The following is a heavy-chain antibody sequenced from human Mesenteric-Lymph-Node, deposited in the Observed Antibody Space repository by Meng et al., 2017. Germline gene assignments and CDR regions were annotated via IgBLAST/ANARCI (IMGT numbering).Heavy chain of an antibody. CDR3: ARDYGDFTFYGMDV. V-gene: IGHV3-21*01. CDR2: IGSRSGYT. J-gene: IGHJ6*02. CDR1: GFPFSSYT. Sequence: GESLKISCVASGFPFSSYTMNWVRQTPGKGLEWVSSIGSRSGYTYYADSVKGRFTISRDNAKNSLYLQMNSLRAEDTGVFYCARDYGDFTFYGMDVWGQGTTVTVSS. D-gene: IGHD4-17*01.